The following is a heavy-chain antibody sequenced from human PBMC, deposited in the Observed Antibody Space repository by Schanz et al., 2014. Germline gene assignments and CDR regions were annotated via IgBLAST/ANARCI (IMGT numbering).Heavy chain of an antibody. Sequence: EVQLVESGGGVVRPGGSLRLSCAASGFTFENYALTWVRQVPGKGLEWVSRINWSDGGSTGYADSVRGRFTISRDNAKNSLYLEMNSLRVEDTAVYYCARGGPAYYFDDWGRGTLVTVSS. CDR3: ARGGPAYYFDD. V-gene: IGHV3-20*04. CDR1: GFTFENYA. J-gene: IGHJ4*02. CDR2: INWSDGGST.